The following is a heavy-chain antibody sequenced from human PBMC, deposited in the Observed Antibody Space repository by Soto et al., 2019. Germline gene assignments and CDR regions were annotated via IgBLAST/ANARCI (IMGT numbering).Heavy chain of an antibody. CDR2: ISAYNGNT. CDR3: ASVCSGGGCYSDYYYGMDV. CDR1: GYTFTSYG. J-gene: IGHJ6*02. D-gene: IGHD2-15*01. Sequence: QVQLVQSGAEVKKPGASVKVSCKASGYTFTSYGISWVRQAPGQGLEWMGWISAYNGNTNYAQKLQGRVTMTTDTATSTAYRELRSLRSDDTAVYYCASVCSGGGCYSDYYYGMDVWGQGTTVTVSS. V-gene: IGHV1-18*01.